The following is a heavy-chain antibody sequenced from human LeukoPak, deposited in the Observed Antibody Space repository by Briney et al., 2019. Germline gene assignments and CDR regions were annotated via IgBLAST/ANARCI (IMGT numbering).Heavy chain of an antibody. CDR2: IIPIFGTA. D-gene: IGHD3-9*01. Sequence: ASVEVSCKASRGTFSSYAISWVRQAPGQGLEWMGGIIPIFGTANYAQKFQGRVTITTDESTSTAYMELSSLRSEDTAVYYCARVRLDYDILTGYYPSYYYYYMDVWGKGTTVTVSS. CDR3: ARVRLDYDILTGYYPSYYYYYMDV. CDR1: RGTFSSYA. J-gene: IGHJ6*03. V-gene: IGHV1-69*05.